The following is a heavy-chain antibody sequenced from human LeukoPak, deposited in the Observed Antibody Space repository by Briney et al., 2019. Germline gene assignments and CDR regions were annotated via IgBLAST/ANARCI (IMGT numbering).Heavy chain of an antibody. V-gene: IGHV4-39*01. Sequence: PSETLSLTCTVSGGSISATNSYWGWIRQPPGKGLEWIGSIYYSGSTYYTPSLNSRVTISVDTSKNQFSLKLSSVTAADTAIYYCARHRASGIYPRLYFVHWGQETRVRVSS. D-gene: IGHD1-26*01. CDR1: GGSISATNSY. J-gene: IGHJ4*02. CDR3: ARHRASGIYPRLYFVH. CDR2: IYYSGST.